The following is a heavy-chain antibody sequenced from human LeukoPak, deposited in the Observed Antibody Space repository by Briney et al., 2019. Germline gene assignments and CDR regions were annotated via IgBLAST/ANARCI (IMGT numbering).Heavy chain of an antibody. Sequence: GGSLRLSCAASGFISSTYFMNWVRQAPGKGLEWVSSISTLSTYTHYADSVKGRFTVSRDNAKNSLYLQMNSLRAEDTAVYYCARDGPYSDSWSGPFAFDMWGQGTMVTVSS. CDR3: ARDGPYSDSWSGPFAFDM. D-gene: IGHD3-3*01. J-gene: IGHJ3*02. CDR2: ISTLSTYT. V-gene: IGHV3-21*01. CDR1: GFISSTYF.